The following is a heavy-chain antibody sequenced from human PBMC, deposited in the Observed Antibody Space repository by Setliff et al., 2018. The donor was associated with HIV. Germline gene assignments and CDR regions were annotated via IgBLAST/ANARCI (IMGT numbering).Heavy chain of an antibody. J-gene: IGHJ4*02. Sequence: GGSLRLSCAASGFTFSTYNMNWVRQAPGKGLEWVSSISNSGSYIYYADSLKGRFTISRDNAKNSLYLQMNSLRAEDTAVYYCAGELRYSYGASFDYWGQGTLVTVSS. V-gene: IGHV3-21*01. CDR3: AGELRYSYGASFDY. CDR1: GFTFSTYN. CDR2: ISNSGSYI. D-gene: IGHD5-18*01.